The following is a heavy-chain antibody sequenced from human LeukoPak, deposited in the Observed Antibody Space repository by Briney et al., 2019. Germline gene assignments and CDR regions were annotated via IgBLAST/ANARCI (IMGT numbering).Heavy chain of an antibody. D-gene: IGHD3-3*01. V-gene: IGHV4-30-4*01. CDR2: IYYSGST. CDR1: GFTFSSYAMH. J-gene: IGHJ5*02. CDR3: ARVPLEWSYGWFDP. Sequence: LRLSCAASGFTFSSYAMHWVRQAPGKGLEWIGYIYYSGSTYYNPSLKSRVTISVDTSKNQFSLKLSSVTAADTAVYYCARVPLEWSYGWFDPWGQGTLVTVSS.